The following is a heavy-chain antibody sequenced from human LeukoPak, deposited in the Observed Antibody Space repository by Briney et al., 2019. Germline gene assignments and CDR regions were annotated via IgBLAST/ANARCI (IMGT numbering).Heavy chain of an antibody. CDR3: ARGSSDWFEYFQH. CDR2: ISSTGSYT. J-gene: IGHJ1*01. D-gene: IGHD6-19*01. Sequence: GGSLRLSCAASGFTFSSYSMNWVRQAPGKGLEGVSSISSTGSYTYFADSVRGRFTISRDNAKSSLYLQMNRLRAEDTAVYYCARGSSDWFEYFQHWGQGTLVTVSS. CDR1: GFTFSSYS. V-gene: IGHV3-21*01.